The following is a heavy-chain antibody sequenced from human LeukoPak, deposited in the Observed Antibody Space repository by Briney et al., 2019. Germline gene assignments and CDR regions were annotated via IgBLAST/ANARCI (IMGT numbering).Heavy chain of an antibody. D-gene: IGHD1-26*01. CDR2: IYYSGST. CDR1: GGSISSYY. J-gene: IGHJ4*02. V-gene: IGHV4-59*08. Sequence: SETLSLTCTVSGGSISSYYWSWIRQPPGKGLEWIGYIYYSGSTNYNPSLKSRVTISVDTSKNQFSLKLSSVTAADTAVYYCAAGGSYGSYGLNWGQGTLVTVSS. CDR3: AAGGSYGSYGLN.